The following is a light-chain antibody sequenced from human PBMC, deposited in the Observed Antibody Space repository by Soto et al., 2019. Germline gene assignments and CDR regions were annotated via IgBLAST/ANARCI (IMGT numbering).Light chain of an antibody. CDR2: GAS. V-gene: IGKV3-20*01. Sequence: SGLTQSPRTLPLSPGKRAPFACWASQSVRSSYLDWYQQKRGHAPRLLIYGASSMATGIPDRFSGIWYEKDFTLTVSRPEHDYFAVYYCQQDNNSPPWTFGQGTKVDI. CDR1: QSVRSSY. J-gene: IGKJ1*01. CDR3: QQDNNSPPWT.